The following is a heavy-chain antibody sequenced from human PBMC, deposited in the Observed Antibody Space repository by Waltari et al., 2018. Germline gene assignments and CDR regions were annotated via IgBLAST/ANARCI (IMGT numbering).Heavy chain of an antibody. J-gene: IGHJ3*02. Sequence: QLVQSGAEVKKPGDSLTISCEGSGYNFPIHWIGWLRQVPGQGLEWVGIIYPEDSDARYSPSFEGQVTISADNSINTAYLQWTTLQASDTAMYYCARPPAGGGAFDIWGHGTMVTVSS. D-gene: IGHD2-15*01. CDR3: ARPPAGGGAFDI. CDR1: GYNFPIHW. V-gene: IGHV5-51*03. CDR2: IYPEDSDA.